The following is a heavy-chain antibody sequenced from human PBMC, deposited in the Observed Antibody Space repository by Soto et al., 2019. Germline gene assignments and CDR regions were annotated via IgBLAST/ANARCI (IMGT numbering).Heavy chain of an antibody. D-gene: IGHD5-18*01. V-gene: IGHV4-4*02. CDR1: GGSISSSNW. CDR3: ARGLNRDTAMARDSKNWFDP. Sequence: QVQLQESGPGLVKPSGTLSLTCAVSGGSISSSNWWSWVRQPPGKGLEWIGEIYHSGSTNYNLSLKSRVTISVDKSKNQFSLKLSSVTAADTAVYYCARGLNRDTAMARDSKNWFDPWGQGTLVTVSS. CDR2: IYHSGST. J-gene: IGHJ5*02.